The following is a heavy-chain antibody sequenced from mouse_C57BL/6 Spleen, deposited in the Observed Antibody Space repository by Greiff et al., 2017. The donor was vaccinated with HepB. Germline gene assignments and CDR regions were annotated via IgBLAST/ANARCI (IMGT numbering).Heavy chain of an antibody. CDR2: IWSGGST. J-gene: IGHJ4*01. CDR1: GFSLTSYG. D-gene: IGHD1-1*01. V-gene: IGHV2-2*01. Sequence: VQLQQSGPGLVQPSQSLSITCTVSGFSLTSYGVHWVRQSPGKGLEWLGVIWSGGSTDYNAAFISRLSISKDNSKSQVFLKMNSLQADDTALYYCASFYYCSSYDYAMDYWGQGTSVTVSS. CDR3: ASFYYCSSYDYAMDY.